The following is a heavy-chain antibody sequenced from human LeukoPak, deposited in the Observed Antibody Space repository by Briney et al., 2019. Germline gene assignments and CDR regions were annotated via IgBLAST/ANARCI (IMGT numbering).Heavy chain of an antibody. CDR2: IYSSGGT. D-gene: IGHD6-13*01. V-gene: IGHV4-59*08. Sequence: SETLSLTCTVSGGSISTYYWSWIRQPPGKGLEWIGYIYSSGGTNYNPSLKSRVTISEDTSKNQISLKLKSVTAADTAVYYCARRSWYVDYWGQGTLVTVPS. CDR3: ARRSWYVDY. J-gene: IGHJ4*02. CDR1: GGSISTYY.